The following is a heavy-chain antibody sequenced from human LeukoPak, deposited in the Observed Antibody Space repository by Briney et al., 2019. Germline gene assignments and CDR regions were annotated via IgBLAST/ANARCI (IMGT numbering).Heavy chain of an antibody. CDR3: ARGGGTMVRGILINYYGMDV. CDR2: IYTGGDI. CDR1: GFTVSNNY. D-gene: IGHD3-10*01. J-gene: IGHJ6*02. Sequence: PGGSLRLSCAASGFTVSNNYMSWVRQGPGKGLEWVSIIYTGGDIYYTDSVKGRFTISRDNSKNTLYLQMNGLRAEDAAVYYCARGGGTMVRGILINYYGMDVWGQGATVTVSS. V-gene: IGHV3-53*01.